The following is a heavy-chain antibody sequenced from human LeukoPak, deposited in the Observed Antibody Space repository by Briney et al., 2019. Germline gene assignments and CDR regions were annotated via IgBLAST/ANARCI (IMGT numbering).Heavy chain of an antibody. CDR2: IYYSGST. V-gene: IGHV4-39*07. Sequence: SETLSLTCTVSGGSISSSSYYWGWVRQPPGKGLEWIGSIYYSGSTYYNPSLKSRVTISVDTSKNQFSLKLSSVTAADTAVYYCARAQNVAATLKPGRFDYWGQGTLVTVSS. D-gene: IGHD2-15*01. CDR3: ARAQNVAATLKPGRFDY. CDR1: GGSISSSSYY. J-gene: IGHJ4*02.